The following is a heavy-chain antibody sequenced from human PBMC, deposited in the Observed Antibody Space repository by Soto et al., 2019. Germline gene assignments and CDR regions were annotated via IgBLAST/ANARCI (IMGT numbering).Heavy chain of an antibody. Sequence: ASVKVSCKASGGTFSSYAISWVRQAPGQGLEWMGGIIPIFGTANYAQKFQGRVTITADESTSTAYMELSSLRSEDTAVYYCARDNNDEPYDSSGYYTLDAFDIWGQGTMVTVSS. V-gene: IGHV1-69*13. CDR1: GGTFSSYA. D-gene: IGHD3-22*01. CDR3: ARDNNDEPYDSSGYYTLDAFDI. J-gene: IGHJ3*02. CDR2: IIPIFGTA.